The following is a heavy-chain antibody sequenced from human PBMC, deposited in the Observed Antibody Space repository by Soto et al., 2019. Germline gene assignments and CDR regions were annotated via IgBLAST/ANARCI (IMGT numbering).Heavy chain of an antibody. J-gene: IGHJ6*02. CDR2: IYYSGST. Sequence: QVQLQESGPGLVKPSETLSLTCTVSGGSISSYYWSWIRQPPGKGLEWIGYIYYSGSTNYNPSLKSRVTISVDTSKNQFSLKLSSVTAADTAVYYCARAPYYDILTGYFGMDVWGQGTTATVSS. D-gene: IGHD3-9*01. V-gene: IGHV4-59*01. CDR1: GGSISSYY. CDR3: ARAPYYDILTGYFGMDV.